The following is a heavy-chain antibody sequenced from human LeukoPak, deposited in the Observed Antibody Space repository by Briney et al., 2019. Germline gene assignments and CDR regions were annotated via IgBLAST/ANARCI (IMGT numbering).Heavy chain of an antibody. J-gene: IGHJ4*02. CDR1: GFTFSSYG. Sequence: GGSLRLSCAASGFTFSSYGMHWVRQAPGKGLEWVAVIWYDGSNKYYADSVKGRFTISRDNSKNTLYLQMNSLRAEDTAVYYCARDLRDSSSWYPGCWGQGTLVTVSS. CDR2: IWYDGSNK. CDR3: ARDLRDSSSWYPGC. D-gene: IGHD6-13*01. V-gene: IGHV3-33*01.